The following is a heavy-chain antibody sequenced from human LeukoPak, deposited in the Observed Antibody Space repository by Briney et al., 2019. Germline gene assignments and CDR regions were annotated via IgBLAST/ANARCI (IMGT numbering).Heavy chain of an antibody. Sequence: PGGSLRLSCAASGFTFSSCSMNWVRQAPGKGREWVSYISSSSSTIYYADSVKGRFTISRDNAKNSLYLEMNSLRAEDTAVYYCARVFIGDYGDYQFDYWGQGTLVTVSS. CDR1: GFTFSSCS. D-gene: IGHD4-17*01. J-gene: IGHJ4*02. CDR2: ISSSSSTI. CDR3: ARVFIGDYGDYQFDY. V-gene: IGHV3-48*01.